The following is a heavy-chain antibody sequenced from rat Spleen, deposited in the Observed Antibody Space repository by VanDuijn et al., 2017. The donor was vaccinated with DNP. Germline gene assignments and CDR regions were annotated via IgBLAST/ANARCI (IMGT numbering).Heavy chain of an antibody. CDR2: ISTSGDIT. CDR1: GFTFSNYG. CDR3: TTLGPYYFDY. V-gene: IGHV5S13*01. Sequence: EVQLVESGGGLVQPGRSLKLSCAASGFTFSNYGMAWVRQAPTKGLEWVASISTSGDITFYRDSVKGRFTISRNNAKSTLDLQMDSLRSEDTATYYCTTLGPYYFDYWGQGVMVTVSS. J-gene: IGHJ2*01.